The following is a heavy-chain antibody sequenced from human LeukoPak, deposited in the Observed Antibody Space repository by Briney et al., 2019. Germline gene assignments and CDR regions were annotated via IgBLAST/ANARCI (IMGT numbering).Heavy chain of an antibody. CDR1: GGSISSSSYY. V-gene: IGHV4-39*01. CDR2: IYYSGST. Sequence: PSETLSLTCTVSGGSISSSSYYWGWIRQPPGKGLEWIGSIYYSGSTYYNPSLKSRVTISVDTSKNQFSLKLSSVTAADTAVYYCARGMGLDYWGQGTLVTVSS. D-gene: IGHD2-8*01. J-gene: IGHJ4*02. CDR3: ARGMGLDY.